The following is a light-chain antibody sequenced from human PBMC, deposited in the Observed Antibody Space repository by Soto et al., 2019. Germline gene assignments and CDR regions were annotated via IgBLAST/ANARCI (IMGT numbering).Light chain of an antibody. V-gene: IGKV1-33*01. CDR3: QQYDNLPLT. J-gene: IGKJ4*01. CDR2: DAS. Sequence: DIQLNQSPSTLSASVGDRVTITCRASQSISSWLAWYQQKPGKAPKLLIYDASNLETGVPSRFSGSGSGTDFTFTISSLQPEDIATYYCQQYDNLPLTFGGGAKVDIK. CDR1: QSISSW.